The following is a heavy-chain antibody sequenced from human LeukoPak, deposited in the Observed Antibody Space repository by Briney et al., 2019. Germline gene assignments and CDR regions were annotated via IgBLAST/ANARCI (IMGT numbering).Heavy chain of an antibody. CDR2: INPSSGRA. D-gene: IGHD6-13*01. J-gene: IGHJ1*01. Sequence: GASVKVSCRASGYTFTAYFIYWVRQAPGQGLEWVGWINPSSGRANSAQKFQGRVTMTRDTSISTAYMELSSLRSDDTPVYYCARAHVLRSSSRSFQHWGQGTLVSVAS. V-gene: IGHV1-2*02. CDR1: GYTFTAYF. CDR3: ARAHVLRSSSRSFQH.